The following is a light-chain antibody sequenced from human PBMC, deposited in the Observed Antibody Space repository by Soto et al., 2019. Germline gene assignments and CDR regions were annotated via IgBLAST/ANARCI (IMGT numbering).Light chain of an antibody. CDR3: MQGTHWPYT. J-gene: IGKJ2*01. V-gene: IGKV2-30*02. CDR2: KIS. Sequence: DVVMTQSPLSLTVATGQPASISCRSSQALVHSDGNIYLNWFQQRPGQSPRRLIYKISNRDSGVQDRFSGSGSGTDFTLKISRVEAEDVGVYYCMQGTHWPYTFGQETKLEIK. CDR1: QALVHSDGNIY.